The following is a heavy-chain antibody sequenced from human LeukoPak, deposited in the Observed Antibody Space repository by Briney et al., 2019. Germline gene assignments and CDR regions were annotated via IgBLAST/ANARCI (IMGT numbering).Heavy chain of an antibody. Sequence: GGSLKLSCAAAGFSFSSYGMHWVRQAPGKGLGWVTYMRYDGSTTYYADSVKGRFTISRDNPRSTLYLQMNSLRPEDTGVYYCASGGYDILTASGNWGQGTLVTVSS. CDR2: MRYDGSTT. CDR3: ASGGYDILTASGN. D-gene: IGHD3-9*01. V-gene: IGHV3-30*02. J-gene: IGHJ4*02. CDR1: GFSFSSYG.